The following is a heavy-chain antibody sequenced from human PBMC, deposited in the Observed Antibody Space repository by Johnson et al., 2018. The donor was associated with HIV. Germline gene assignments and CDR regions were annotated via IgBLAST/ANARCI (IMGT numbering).Heavy chain of an antibody. Sequence: QLVESGGGVARPGGSLRLSCEASGFTFDEYDMTWVRQGPGKGLEWVSGISWNSDTLVYADSVKGRFTISRDNAKNTLYLQMNSLRAEDTAVYYCVRGGYYYDQAGAFDIWGQGTMVTVSS. J-gene: IGHJ3*02. CDR2: ISWNSDTL. CDR1: GFTFDEYD. D-gene: IGHD3-22*01. V-gene: IGHV3-9*01. CDR3: VRGGYYYDQAGAFDI.